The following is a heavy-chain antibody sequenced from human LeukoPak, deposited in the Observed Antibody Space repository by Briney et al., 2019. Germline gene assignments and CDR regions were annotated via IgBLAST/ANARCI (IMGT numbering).Heavy chain of an antibody. Sequence: GGSLRLSCAASGFTFSNAWMSWVRQAPGKGLEWVGRIKSKTDGGTTDYAAPVKGRFTISRDDSKSIVYLQMNSLKTEDTAVYYCTRTYYYDSSGSIWGQGTTVTVSS. CDR2: IKSKTDGGTT. CDR3: TRTYYYDSSGSI. V-gene: IGHV3-15*01. D-gene: IGHD3-22*01. CDR1: GFTFSNAW. J-gene: IGHJ6*02.